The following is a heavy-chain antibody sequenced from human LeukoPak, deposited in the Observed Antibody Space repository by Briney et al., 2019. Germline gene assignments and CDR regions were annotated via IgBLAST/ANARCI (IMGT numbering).Heavy chain of an antibody. CDR1: GFTDISNY. Sequence: GGSLRLTFAASGFTDISNYMNWVRQAPGKGLEGVSVIYSDDSTYYADSVKGRFSISRDNSNNTLYLQVNSLRAEDTAVYYCAQGYCSSTSCYLDYWGQGILVTVSS. D-gene: IGHD2-2*01. CDR3: AQGYCSSTSCYLDY. V-gene: IGHV3-66*01. CDR2: IYSDDST. J-gene: IGHJ4*02.